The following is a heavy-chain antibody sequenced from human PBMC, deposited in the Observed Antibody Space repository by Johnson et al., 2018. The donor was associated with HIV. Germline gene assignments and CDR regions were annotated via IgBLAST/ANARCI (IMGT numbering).Heavy chain of an antibody. CDR3: ARKGWARGAFDI. D-gene: IGHD1-26*01. V-gene: IGHV3-74*02. Sequence: VQLVESGGGLVQPGGSLRLSCAASGLIFSRSWMHWVRQAPGKGLVWVSRTNSDGTTTTYADSVKGRFTISRDKAKNTLHLQMNSLRAEDTAVYYCARKGWARGAFDIWDQGTMVTVSS. CDR1: GLIFSRSW. J-gene: IGHJ3*02. CDR2: TNSDGTTT.